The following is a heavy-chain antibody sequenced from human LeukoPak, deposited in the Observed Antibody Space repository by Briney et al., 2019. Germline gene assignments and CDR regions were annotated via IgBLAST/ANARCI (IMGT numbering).Heavy chain of an antibody. V-gene: IGHV2-5*02. Sequence: SGPTLVKPTQTLTLTCTFSGFALSTSGVGVGWIRQPPGKALEWLSLIYWDDDKRYSPSLKSRLTITNDNAKNQVALTWPNIEPXXXXXXXXXXXXGFXSXXXXFAYWGXGTLVTVSS. CDR2: IYWDDDK. CDR3: XXXXGFXSXXXXFAY. J-gene: IGHJ4*01. CDR1: GFALSTSGVG.